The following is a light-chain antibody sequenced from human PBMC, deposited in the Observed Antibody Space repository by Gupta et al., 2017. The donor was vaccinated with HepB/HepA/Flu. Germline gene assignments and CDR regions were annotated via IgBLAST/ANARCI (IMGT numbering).Light chain of an antibody. CDR2: LNSDGSH. CDR1: SGHSDYA. Sequence: QLVLTQSPSASASLGASGRLTCTLSSGHSDYAIAWHQQQPEQGPRYLMKLNSDGSHSKGDGIPDRFSGSRSGAERYLTISSLQSEDEADYYCQTWGTDIQLFGGGTKLTVL. CDR3: QTWGTDIQL. J-gene: IGLJ2*01. V-gene: IGLV4-69*01.